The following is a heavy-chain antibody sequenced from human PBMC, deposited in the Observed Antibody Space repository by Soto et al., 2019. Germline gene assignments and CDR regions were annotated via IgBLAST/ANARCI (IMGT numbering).Heavy chain of an antibody. Sequence: QMQLQESGPGLVKPSETLSLTCTVSGGSIGSSDYYWRWIRQPPGRGLEWIGSSHYSGTTYYNPVLKSRVTISIDTSRNNFSLKLIAVTAADAAVYYCTRRIDTEFDPWGQGTLVTVSS. CDR2: SHYSGTT. J-gene: IGHJ5*02. CDR1: GGSIGSSDYY. CDR3: TRRIDTEFDP. V-gene: IGHV4-39*02.